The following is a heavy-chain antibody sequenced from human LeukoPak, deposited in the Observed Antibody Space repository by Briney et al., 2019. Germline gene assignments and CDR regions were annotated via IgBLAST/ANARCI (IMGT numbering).Heavy chain of an antibody. CDR3: ARDRLGGRVYYDAFDI. J-gene: IGHJ3*02. CDR1: GFTFSSFE. D-gene: IGHD2-8*01. Sequence: GGSLSLSCAASGFTFSSFEMNWVRQAPGKGLEWLSYISDSGSALYYADSVKGRFTVSRDNAENSLFLQRNSLRAEDTAVYYCARDRLGGRVYYDAFDIWGQGTVVTVSS. V-gene: IGHV3-48*03. CDR2: ISDSGSAL.